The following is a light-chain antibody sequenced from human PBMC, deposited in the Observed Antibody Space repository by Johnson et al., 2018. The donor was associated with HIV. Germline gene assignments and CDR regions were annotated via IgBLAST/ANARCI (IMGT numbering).Light chain of an antibody. CDR3: GTWDNSLNTGGG. Sequence: QSVLTQPPSVSAAPGQKVTISCSGGSSNIGNNYVSWYQQLPGTAPKLLIYENNKRPSGIPDRFSGSKSGTSATLGITGLQTGDEADYYCGTWDNSLNTGGGFGAGTKVTGL. CDR2: ENN. V-gene: IGLV1-51*02. J-gene: IGLJ1*01. CDR1: SSNIGNNY.